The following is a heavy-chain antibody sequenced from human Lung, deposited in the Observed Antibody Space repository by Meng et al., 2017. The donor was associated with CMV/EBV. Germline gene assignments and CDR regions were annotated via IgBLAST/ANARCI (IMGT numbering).Heavy chain of an antibody. CDR1: GYTFTSYG. CDR2: ISAYNGNT. Sequence: QVHLVLYGAEVKKPGASVTVACKASGYTFTSYGISWVRQAPGQGLEWTGWISAYNGNTNYAQKLQGRITMTTDTSTSTAYMELRSLRSDDTAVYYCAASSSSWYQNWFDPWGQGTLVTVSS. J-gene: IGHJ5*02. CDR3: AASSSSWYQNWFDP. D-gene: IGHD6-13*01. V-gene: IGHV1-18*01.